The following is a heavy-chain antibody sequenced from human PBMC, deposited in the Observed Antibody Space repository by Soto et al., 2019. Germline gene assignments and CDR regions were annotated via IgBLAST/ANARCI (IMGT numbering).Heavy chain of an antibody. V-gene: IGHV3-73*01. J-gene: IGHJ4*02. Sequence: EVQLVESGGGLVQPGGSLKVSCAGLGFNFSDSALHWVRQPSGKGLEWIGRIRGRSKKFATSYATSVRGRFSLSRDDSKNTAYLQMNSLRDDDTGVYFCTGRGGDSLLDIWGQGTLVTVSS. CDR2: IRGRSKKFAT. CDR1: GFNFSDSA. D-gene: IGHD4-17*01. CDR3: TGRGGDSLLDI.